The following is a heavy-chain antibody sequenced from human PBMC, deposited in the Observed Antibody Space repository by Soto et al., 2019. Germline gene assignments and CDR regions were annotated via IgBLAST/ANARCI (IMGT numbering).Heavy chain of an antibody. D-gene: IGHD4-4*01. J-gene: IGHJ6*03. Sequence: PGGSLRLSCAASGFTFSDHYMDWVRQAPGKGLEWVGRTRNKANSYTTEYAASVKGRFTISRDDSKNSLYLQMNSLKTEDTAVYYCARSYSNYVYYYYYMDVWGKGTTVTVSS. V-gene: IGHV3-72*01. CDR1: GFTFSDHY. CDR3: ARSYSNYVYYYYYMDV. CDR2: TRNKANSYTT.